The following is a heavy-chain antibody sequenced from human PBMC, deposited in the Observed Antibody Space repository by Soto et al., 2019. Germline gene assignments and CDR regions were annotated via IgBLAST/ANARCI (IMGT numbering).Heavy chain of an antibody. CDR2: ISPKSTYR. J-gene: IGHJ4*02. V-gene: IGHV3-11*06. Sequence: PGGSLRLSCPTSGFPFSDYYMSWIRQAPGKGLEWLSHISPKSTYRNYADSVKGRFTISRDNTKSSLFLQMNSLGVEDTAVYYCVRGGGGGLFEHWGQGVLGTVPS. CDR3: VRGGGGGLFEH. CDR1: GFPFSDYY. D-gene: IGHD2-21*01.